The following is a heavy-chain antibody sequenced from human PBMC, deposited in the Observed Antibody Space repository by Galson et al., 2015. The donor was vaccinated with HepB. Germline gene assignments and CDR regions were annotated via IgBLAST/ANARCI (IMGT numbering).Heavy chain of an antibody. CDR1: EFTFSSHW. CDR3: ARSNGYAFDM. V-gene: IGHV3-74*01. J-gene: IGHJ3*02. D-gene: IGHD2-8*01. Sequence: QRLSCAAYEFTFSSHWMHWVRQAPGEGLVWVSRIKSDGNTNYADSVKGRFTISRDNANNMLYLQMESLRAEDTAVYYCARSNGYAFDMWGQGTMVTVSS. CDR2: IKSDGNT.